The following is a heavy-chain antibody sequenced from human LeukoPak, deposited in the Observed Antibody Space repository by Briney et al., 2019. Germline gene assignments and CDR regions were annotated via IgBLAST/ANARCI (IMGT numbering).Heavy chain of an antibody. Sequence: SVKVYCKASGYTLAGYYMHWVRQAPGQGLEWMGWINPNSGDTNYAQKFQGRVTLTRDTSISTAYMELSRLRSDDTAVYYCVRSGMVTPYDAFDIWGQGTMVTVSS. D-gene: IGHD2-21*02. CDR3: VRSGMVTPYDAFDI. V-gene: IGHV1-2*02. J-gene: IGHJ3*02. CDR2: INPNSGDT. CDR1: GYTLAGYY.